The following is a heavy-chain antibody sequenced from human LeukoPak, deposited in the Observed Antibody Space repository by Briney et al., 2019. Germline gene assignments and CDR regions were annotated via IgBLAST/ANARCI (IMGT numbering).Heavy chain of an antibody. V-gene: IGHV4-4*07. CDR1: GGSISSYY. D-gene: IGHD6-19*01. J-gene: IGHJ4*02. Sequence: KPSETLSLICTVSGGSISSYYWSWVRQPAGKGLEWIGRIYTSGSNNYHPSLTRRVTMSVDTSKNQFSLKLSSVPAADTAVYYCARDSAGTKPDYWGQGTLVTVSS. CDR3: ARDSAGTKPDY. CDR2: IYTSGSN.